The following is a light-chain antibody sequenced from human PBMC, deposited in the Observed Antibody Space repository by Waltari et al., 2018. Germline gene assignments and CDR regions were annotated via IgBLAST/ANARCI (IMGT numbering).Light chain of an antibody. CDR1: SANLGGYNY. J-gene: IGLJ1*01. Sequence: QSALTQPRSVSGSPGQSVTISCTGTSANLGGYNYVSWYQQHPGKAPKVVIYDINKWPSRVPDRFPCSTSGNTASLPISGLQAEDEADYYCCSYEATNTLVVGTGTKVTVL. V-gene: IGLV2-11*01. CDR2: DIN. CDR3: CSYEATNTLV.